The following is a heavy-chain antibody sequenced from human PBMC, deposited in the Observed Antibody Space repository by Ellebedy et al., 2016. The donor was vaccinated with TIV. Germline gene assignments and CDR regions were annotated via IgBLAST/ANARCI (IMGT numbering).Heavy chain of an antibody. CDR2: ISSSGTNI. CDR1: GFTVSDYF. Sequence: GESLKISCAGSGFTVSDYFMSWVRQAPGKGLEWVSYISSSGTNIYYADSVKGRFTVARDNAKNSLYLQMNSRRADDTAVYYCGRAREPGYFAYYYYGMDVWGQGTTVTVSS. V-gene: IGHV3-11*01. CDR3: GRAREPGYFAYYYYGMDV. D-gene: IGHD3-9*01. J-gene: IGHJ6*02.